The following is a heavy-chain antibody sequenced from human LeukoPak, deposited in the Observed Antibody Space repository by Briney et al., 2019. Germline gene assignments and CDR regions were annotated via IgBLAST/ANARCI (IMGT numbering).Heavy chain of an antibody. CDR1: GGSFSGYY. J-gene: IGHJ5*02. D-gene: IGHD6-13*01. CDR2: INHSGST. V-gene: IGHV4-34*01. Sequence: PSETLSLTCAVYGGSFSGYYWSWIRKPPGKGLEWIGEINHSGSTNYNPSLKSRVTISVDTSKNQFSLKLNSVTAADTAVYYCARGRIAAPNWFDPWGQGTLVTVSS. CDR3: ARGRIAAPNWFDP.